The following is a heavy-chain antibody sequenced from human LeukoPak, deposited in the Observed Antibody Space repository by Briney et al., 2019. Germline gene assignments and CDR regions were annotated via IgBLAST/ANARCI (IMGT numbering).Heavy chain of an antibody. CDR2: IWYDGSNK. CDR1: GFTFSSYG. V-gene: IGHV3-33*01. Sequence: GGSLRLSCAASGFTFSSYGMHWVRQAPGKGLEWVAVIWYDGSNKYYADSVKGRFTISRDNSKNTLYLQMNSLRAEDTAVYYCATDIHCSGGSCYITDAFDIWGQGTMVTVSS. J-gene: IGHJ3*02. CDR3: ATDIHCSGGSCYITDAFDI. D-gene: IGHD2-15*01.